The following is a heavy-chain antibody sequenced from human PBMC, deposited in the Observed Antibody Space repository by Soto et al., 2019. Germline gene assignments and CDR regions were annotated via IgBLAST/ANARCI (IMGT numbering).Heavy chain of an antibody. CDR1: GGTITSDGYY. CDR3: AREVALTSFFDC. V-gene: IGHV4-31*03. Sequence: SETLSLTCTVSGGTITSDGYYWSWIRHHPGKGLEWIGYIYHSGSTYYNPSLKSRVTISVDTSKNQFSLKLTSVTAADTAVYYCAREVALTSFFDCWGQGTLVTVSS. J-gene: IGHJ4*02. CDR2: IYHSGST. D-gene: IGHD2-21*02.